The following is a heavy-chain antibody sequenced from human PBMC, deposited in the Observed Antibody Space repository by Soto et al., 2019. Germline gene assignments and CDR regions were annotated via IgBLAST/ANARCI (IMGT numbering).Heavy chain of an antibody. CDR1: GFTVSSNY. CDR2: IYSGGST. V-gene: IGHV3-53*01. CDR3: ARGKRWLQLGYFDY. Sequence: GSLRLSCAASGFTVSSNYMSGVRQAPGKGLEWVSVIYSGGSTYYADSVKGRFTISRDNSKNTLYLQMNSLRAEDTAVYYSARGKRWLQLGYFDYWGQGTLVTVSS. J-gene: IGHJ4*02. D-gene: IGHD5-12*01.